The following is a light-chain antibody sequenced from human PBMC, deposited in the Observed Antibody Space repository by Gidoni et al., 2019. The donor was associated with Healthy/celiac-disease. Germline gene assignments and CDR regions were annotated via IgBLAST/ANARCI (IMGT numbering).Light chain of an antibody. CDR2: QDS. CDR3: QAWDSNTVV. CDR1: KLGDKY. Sequence: SYELTQPPSVSVSPGQTASITCSGDKLGDKYACWYQQKPGQPPVLVIYQDSKRPSGIPERFSGSNSGNTATLTISGTQAMDEADYYCQAWDSNTVVFGGGTKLTVL. J-gene: IGLJ2*01. V-gene: IGLV3-1*01.